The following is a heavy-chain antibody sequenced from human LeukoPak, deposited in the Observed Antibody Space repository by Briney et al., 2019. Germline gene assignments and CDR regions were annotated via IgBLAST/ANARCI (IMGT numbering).Heavy chain of an antibody. CDR2: INAGNGNT. CDR1: GYTFTSYA. J-gene: IGHJ4*02. D-gene: IGHD3-16*02. Sequence: ASVKVSCKDSGYTFTSYAMHWVRQAPGQRLEWMGWINAGNGNTKYSQKCQGRVTITRDTAASTAYMELSSLRSEDTAVYYCARDNLPDDYVWGSYRYNLDCWGQGTLVTVSS. CDR3: ARDNLPDDYVWGSYRYNLDC. V-gene: IGHV1-3*01.